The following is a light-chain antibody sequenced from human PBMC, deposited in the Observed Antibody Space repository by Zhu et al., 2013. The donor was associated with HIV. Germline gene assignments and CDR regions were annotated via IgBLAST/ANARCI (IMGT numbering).Light chain of an antibody. J-gene: IGKJ2*01. CDR1: LSVLYVSNNKNY. CDR3: QQYFVTPYS. CDR2: WAS. Sequence: IVMTQSPASLTVALGERATINCKSSLSVLYVSNNKNYLAWYQQKPGQPPKLLVYWASTRESGVPERFTASASGTDFSLTIDNVQAEDVAVYFCQQYFVTPYSFGQGTNLRI. V-gene: IGKV4-1*01.